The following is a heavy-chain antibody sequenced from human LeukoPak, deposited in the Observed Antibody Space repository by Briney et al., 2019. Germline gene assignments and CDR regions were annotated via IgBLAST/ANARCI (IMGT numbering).Heavy chain of an antibody. Sequence: PSETLSLTCTVSGGSVNSGSYYWSWIRQPPGKGLEWIGYIYDSGSTNHNPSLKSRVTISVDTSKNQFSLKLSSVTAADTAVYYCASSGWPGDWFDPWGQGTLVTVSS. CDR3: ASSGWPGDWFDP. CDR1: GGSVNSGSYY. J-gene: IGHJ5*02. D-gene: IGHD6-19*01. CDR2: IYDSGST. V-gene: IGHV4-61*01.